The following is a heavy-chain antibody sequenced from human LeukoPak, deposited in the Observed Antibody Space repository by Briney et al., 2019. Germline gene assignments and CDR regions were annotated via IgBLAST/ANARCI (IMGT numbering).Heavy chain of an antibody. J-gene: IGHJ6*03. CDR2: ISGYNGNT. Sequence: ASVKVSCKAYGYNFATSGIGWVRQAPGQGLEWLGWISGYNGNTKSAPKLQGRVTMTTDTSTDTAYLELGSLRVDDAAIYYCARDLGPYTGSYYSYYHYMDVWGEGTSVTVSS. D-gene: IGHD1-26*01. CDR3: ARDLGPYTGSYYSYYHYMDV. CDR1: GYNFATSG. V-gene: IGHV1-18*01.